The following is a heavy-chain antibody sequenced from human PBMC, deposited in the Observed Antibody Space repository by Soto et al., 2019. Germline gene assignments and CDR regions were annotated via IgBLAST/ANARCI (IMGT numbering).Heavy chain of an antibody. V-gene: IGHV1-46*03. CDR3: ARDRFPHIVVVVAATHAFDI. CDR2: INPSGGST. Sequence: ASVKVSCKASGYTFTSYYMHWVRQAPGQGLEWMGIINPSGGSTSYAQKFQGRVTMTRDTSTSTVYMELSSLRSEDTAVYYCARDRFPHIVVVVAATHAFDIWGQGTMVT. J-gene: IGHJ3*02. CDR1: GYTFTSYY. D-gene: IGHD2-15*01.